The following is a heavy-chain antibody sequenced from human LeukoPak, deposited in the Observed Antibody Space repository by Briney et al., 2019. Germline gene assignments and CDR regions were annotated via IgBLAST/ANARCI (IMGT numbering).Heavy chain of an antibody. CDR1: GYSFTSYW. CDR3: ARQYYDSSGYHLYFDY. CDR2: IYPGDSDT. V-gene: IGHV5-51*01. J-gene: IGHJ4*02. Sequence: GESLKISCKGSGYSFTSYWIGWVRQTPGKGLEWMGIIYPGDSDTRYSPSFQGQVTISADKSISTAYLQWSSLKASDTAMYYCARQYYDSSGYHLYFDYWGQGTLVTVSS. D-gene: IGHD3-22*01.